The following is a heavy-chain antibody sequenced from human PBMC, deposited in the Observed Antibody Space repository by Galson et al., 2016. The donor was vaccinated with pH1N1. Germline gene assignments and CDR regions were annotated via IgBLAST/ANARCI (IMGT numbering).Heavy chain of an antibody. CDR1: GYTFTYYA. V-gene: IGHV7-4-1*02. Sequence: SVKVSCKASGYTFTYYAMNWVRQAPGQGLEWMGWINTNTGNPTYAQGFTGRFVFSLDTSVSTAYLQISSLKAEDTAVYYRARNCSSSSCHVDYWGQGTLVAVSS. J-gene: IGHJ4*02. D-gene: IGHD2-2*01. CDR2: INTNTGNP. CDR3: ARNCSSSSCHVDY.